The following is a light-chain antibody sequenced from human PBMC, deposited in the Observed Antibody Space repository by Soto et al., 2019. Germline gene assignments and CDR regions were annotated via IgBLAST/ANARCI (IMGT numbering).Light chain of an antibody. CDR2: AAS. CDR3: QQAYGVSVT. CDR1: QNIICW. J-gene: IGKJ5*01. Sequence: DIQLTQSPSTVSASVGDRVTITCRESQNIICWLAWYQQQPGRAPKRLLYAASILQSGVPSSFSGSGSGTDFTLTINSLQPEDFATYYCQQAYGVSVTFGQGTLLEIK. V-gene: IGKV1-12*01.